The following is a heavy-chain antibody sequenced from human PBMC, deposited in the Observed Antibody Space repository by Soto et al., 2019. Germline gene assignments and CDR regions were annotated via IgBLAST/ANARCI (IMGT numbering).Heavy chain of an antibody. CDR1: GGSISSYY. V-gene: IGHV4-59*08. CDR3: ARHETSGYYLYFDY. Sequence: PSETLSLTCTVSGGSISSYYWSWIRQPPGKGLEWIGYIYYSGSTNYNPSLKSRVTISVDTSKNQFSLKLSSVTAADTAVYYCARHETSGYYLYFDYWGQGTLVTVSS. J-gene: IGHJ4*02. D-gene: IGHD3-22*01. CDR2: IYYSGST.